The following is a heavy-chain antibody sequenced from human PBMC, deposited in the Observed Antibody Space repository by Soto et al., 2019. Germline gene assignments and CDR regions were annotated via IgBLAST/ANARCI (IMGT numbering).Heavy chain of an antibody. Sequence: QVQLVQSGAEVKKPGSSVKVSCKASGGTFSSYAISWVRQAPGQGLEWLGGIIPIFGTANYAQKFQGRVTITADESTSTAYMELSSLRSEDTAVYYCATTEPGYYTWDYHYYYGMDVWGQVTTVTVAS. J-gene: IGHJ6*02. CDR1: GGTFSSYA. D-gene: IGHD3-3*01. CDR3: ATTEPGYYTWDYHYYYGMDV. V-gene: IGHV1-69*01. CDR2: IIPIFGTA.